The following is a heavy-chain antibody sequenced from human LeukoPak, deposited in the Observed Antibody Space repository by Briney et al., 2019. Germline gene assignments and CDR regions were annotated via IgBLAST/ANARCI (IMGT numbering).Heavy chain of an antibody. J-gene: IGHJ4*02. CDR2: TNHSGST. D-gene: IGHD3-9*01. V-gene: IGHV4-34*01. CDR1: GGSFSGYY. Sequence: SETLSLTCAVYGGSFSGYYWSWIRQPPGKGLEWIGETNHSGSTNYNPSLKSRVTISVDTSKNQFSLKLSSVTAADTAVYYCARGLRYFDWLPPALIDYWGQGTLVTVSS. CDR3: ARGLRYFDWLPPALIDY.